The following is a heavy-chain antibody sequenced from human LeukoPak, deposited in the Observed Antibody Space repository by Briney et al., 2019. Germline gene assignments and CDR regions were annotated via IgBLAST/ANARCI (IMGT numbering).Heavy chain of an antibody. Sequence: SETLSLTCIVSGGSISSTPFYWSWIRQHPGKGLEWIGYIYYSGSTYYNPSLKSRVTISVDTSKNQFSLKLSSVTAADTAVYYCARVPRSSGYVFDYWGQGTLVTVSS. CDR1: GGSISSTPFY. J-gene: IGHJ4*02. D-gene: IGHD3-22*01. V-gene: IGHV4-31*03. CDR2: IYYSGST. CDR3: ARVPRSSGYVFDY.